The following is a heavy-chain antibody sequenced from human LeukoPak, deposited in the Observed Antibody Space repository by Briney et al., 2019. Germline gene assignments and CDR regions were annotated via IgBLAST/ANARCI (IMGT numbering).Heavy chain of an antibody. D-gene: IGHD3-22*01. CDR1: GYIFTTYY. V-gene: IGHV1-8*03. CDR2: MNPNSGNT. CDR3: AREDYYDSGSSDY. Sequence: ASVKVSCKASGYIFTTYYMHWVRQATGQGLEWMGWMNPNSGNTAYAQKFQGRVTITRNTSISTAYMELSSLRSEDTAIYYCAREDYYDSGSSDYWGQGTLVTVSS. J-gene: IGHJ4*02.